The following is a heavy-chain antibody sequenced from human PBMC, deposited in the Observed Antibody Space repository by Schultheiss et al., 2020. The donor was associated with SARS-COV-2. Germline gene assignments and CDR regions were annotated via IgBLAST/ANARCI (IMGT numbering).Heavy chain of an antibody. J-gene: IGHJ4*02. D-gene: IGHD3-10*01. CDR1: GFTFSSYW. V-gene: IGHV3-74*01. CDR2: INSDGSST. CDR3: ARGVSTMVRGVRQYYFDY. Sequence: GGSLRLSCAASGFTFSSYWMHWVRQAPGKGLVWVSRINSDGSSTSYADSVKGRFTISRDNAKNTLYLQMNSLRAEDTAVYYCARGVSTMVRGVRQYYFDYWGQGTLVTVSS.